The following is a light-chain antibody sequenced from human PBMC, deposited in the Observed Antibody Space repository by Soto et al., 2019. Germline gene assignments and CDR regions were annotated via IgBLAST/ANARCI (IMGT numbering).Light chain of an antibody. J-gene: IGLJ2*01. Sequence: SYELTQPPSVSVAPGKTARITCGGNNIGSKSVHWYQQKPGQAPVLVIYYDSDRPSGIPERFSGSNSGNTATLTIHRVEAGDEADYYCQVWDSSSDHVVFGGGTKLTVL. CDR2: YDS. CDR3: QVWDSSSDHVV. V-gene: IGLV3-21*04. CDR1: NIGSKS.